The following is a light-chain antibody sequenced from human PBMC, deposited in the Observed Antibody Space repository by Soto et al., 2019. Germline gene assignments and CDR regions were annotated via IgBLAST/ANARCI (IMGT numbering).Light chain of an antibody. V-gene: IGKV3-20*01. CDR2: GAS. J-gene: IGKJ4*01. CDR1: QSVSSSY. Sequence: EIVLTQSPGTLSLSPGERATLSCRASQSVSSSYLAWYQQKPGQAPRLLIYGASSRATGIPDRFSGSGSGTDFTLTISRLEPEDFAVYSCQQYGSSPRTFGGGTKVELK. CDR3: QQYGSSPRT.